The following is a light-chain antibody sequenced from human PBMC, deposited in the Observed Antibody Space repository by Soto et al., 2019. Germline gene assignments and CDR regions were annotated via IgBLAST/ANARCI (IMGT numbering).Light chain of an antibody. CDR3: QQRSNWLT. V-gene: IGKV3-11*01. CDR2: DAS. CDR1: QRVSTF. Sequence: EIVMTQSPGTMSLSPGDRATLSVRASQRVSTFLAWYQQKPGQAPRLLIYDASNRATGIPARFSGSGSGTDFTLTISSLEPEDSAVYYCQQRSNWLTFGGGTKVDI. J-gene: IGKJ4*01.